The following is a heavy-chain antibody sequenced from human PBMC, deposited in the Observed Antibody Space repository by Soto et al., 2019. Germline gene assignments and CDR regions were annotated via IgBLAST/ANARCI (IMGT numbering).Heavy chain of an antibody. CDR2: IFSNDEK. CDR1: GFSLSNARMG. CDR3: ARTNKMTTVTTRELDY. V-gene: IGHV2-26*01. D-gene: IGHD4-17*01. Sequence: QVTLKESGPVLVKPTETLTLTCTVSGFSLSNARMGVSWIRQPPGKALEWLAHIFSNDEKSYSTSLKSRLTISXVTXKXQVVLTMTNMDPVDTATYYCARTNKMTTVTTRELDYWGQGTLVTVSS. J-gene: IGHJ4*02.